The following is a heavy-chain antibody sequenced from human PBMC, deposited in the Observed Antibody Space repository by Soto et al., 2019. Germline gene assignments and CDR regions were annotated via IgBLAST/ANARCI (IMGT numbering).Heavy chain of an antibody. D-gene: IGHD2-8*01. V-gene: IGHV4-59*01. CDR1: GTSISSYY. CDR2: INYSGTT. Sequence: PSETLSLTCTVSGTSISSYYWSWIRQPPGKGMEWIANINYSGTTNYKRALASRVTLSVDTSKNQFSLKMTSVTAADRAMYFCARYNSYAIDXWGRGTLVTVSX. J-gene: IGHJ4*02. CDR3: ARYNSYAIDX.